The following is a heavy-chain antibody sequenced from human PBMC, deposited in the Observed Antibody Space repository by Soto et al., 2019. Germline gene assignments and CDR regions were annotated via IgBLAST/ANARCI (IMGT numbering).Heavy chain of an antibody. J-gene: IGHJ4*02. CDR1: GFTFSTYS. V-gene: IGHV3-23*01. CDR2: ISADGGST. Sequence: DVQLLESGRGLVQPGESLRLSCAASGFTFSTYSLTWVRQAPGKGLEWVSAISADGGSTYYVDSVKGRFTISRDNFKNTLSLQMNSLRAEDTAVYYCAKTGGNVLLWFGEEDYWGQGILVTVSS. D-gene: IGHD3-10*01. CDR3: AKTGGNVLLWFGEEDY.